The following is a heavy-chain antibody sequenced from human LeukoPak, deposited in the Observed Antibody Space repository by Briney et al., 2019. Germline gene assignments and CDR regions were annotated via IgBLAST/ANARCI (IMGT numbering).Heavy chain of an antibody. J-gene: IGHJ4*02. CDR2: ISSDGGGT. CDR3: VKGFTYSRDVFEY. CDR1: GFTFRSYA. D-gene: IGHD5-18*01. V-gene: IGHV3-64D*06. Sequence: SGGSLRLSCAASGFTFRSYAMHWVRQAPGKGLQYVSAISSDGGGTYYADSVKGRFTISRDNSKNTLSLEMTSLRVEDTAVYYCVKGFTYSRDVFEYWGQGTLVTVSS.